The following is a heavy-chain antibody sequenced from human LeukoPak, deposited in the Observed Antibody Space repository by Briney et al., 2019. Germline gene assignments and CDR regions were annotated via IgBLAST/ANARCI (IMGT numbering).Heavy chain of an antibody. J-gene: IGHJ4*02. Sequence: PSETLSLTCTVSGGSISSGDYYWGWIRQPPGKGLEWIGSIYYSGSTYYNPSLKSRVTISVDTSKNQFSLKLSSVTAADTAVYYCARLREYYYDSSGPFYYFDYWGQGTLVTVSS. D-gene: IGHD3-22*01. V-gene: IGHV4-39*01. CDR3: ARLREYYYDSSGPFYYFDY. CDR2: IYYSGST. CDR1: GGSISSGDYY.